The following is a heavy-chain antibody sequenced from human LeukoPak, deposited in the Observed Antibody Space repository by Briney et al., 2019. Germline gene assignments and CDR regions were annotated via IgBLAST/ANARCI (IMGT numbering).Heavy chain of an antibody. CDR2: IHYSGST. J-gene: IGHJ3*02. Sequence: SETLSLTCTVSGDSIRSTNNYWGWIRQPRGKGLEWIVCIHYSGSTYYYPSLKSRVTISVDTSKNQFSLKLSSVTAADTAVYYCARDLSHDAFDIWGQGTMVTVSS. V-gene: IGHV4-39*07. D-gene: IGHD3-3*02. CDR3: ARDLSHDAFDI. CDR1: GDSIRSTNNY.